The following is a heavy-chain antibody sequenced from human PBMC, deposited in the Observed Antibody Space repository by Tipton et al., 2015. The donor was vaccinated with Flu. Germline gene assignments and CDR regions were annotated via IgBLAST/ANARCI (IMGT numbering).Heavy chain of an antibody. J-gene: IGHJ4*02. CDR3: AADHYFGSGSYY. V-gene: IGHV4-59*01. CDR2: IYYSGST. Sequence: TLSLTCTVSGDSINNNYWSWVRQPAGKGLEWIGHIYYSGSTNYNPALQSRVTISVDTSKNQFSLRLSSVTAADTAVYFCAADHYFGSGSYYWGQGKMVTVSS. CDR1: GDSINNNY. D-gene: IGHD3-10*01.